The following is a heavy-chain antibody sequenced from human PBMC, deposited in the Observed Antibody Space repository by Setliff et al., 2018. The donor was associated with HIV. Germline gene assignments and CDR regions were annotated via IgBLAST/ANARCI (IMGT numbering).Heavy chain of an antibody. V-gene: IGHV4-59*08. D-gene: IGHD3-22*01. CDR3: ARHQGKYYDSSGYSGWFFDL. Sequence: SETLSLTCTVSGGSISSYYWSWIRQPPGKGLEWIGYVYYTGSTNYDPSLKSRVTISIDTSKNQFSLKLSSVTAADTAVYYCARHQGKYYDSSGYSGWFFDLGGRGTLVTVSS. CDR1: GGSISSYY. J-gene: IGHJ2*01. CDR2: VYYTGST.